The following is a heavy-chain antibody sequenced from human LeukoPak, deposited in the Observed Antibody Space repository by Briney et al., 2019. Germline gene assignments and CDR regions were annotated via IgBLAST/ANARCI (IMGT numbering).Heavy chain of an antibody. CDR2: IYYSGST. CDR1: AGSVSSYY. V-gene: IGHV4-59*02. D-gene: IGHD3-10*01. Sequence: SETLSLTCTVSAGSVSSYYWSWIRQPPGKGLEWNGYIYYSGSTNYNPSLKSRVTISVDTSKNQFSLKLSSVTAADTAVYYCARACQYGSGSYYSIYYGMDVWGKGTTVTVSS. CDR3: ARACQYGSGSYYSIYYGMDV. J-gene: IGHJ6*04.